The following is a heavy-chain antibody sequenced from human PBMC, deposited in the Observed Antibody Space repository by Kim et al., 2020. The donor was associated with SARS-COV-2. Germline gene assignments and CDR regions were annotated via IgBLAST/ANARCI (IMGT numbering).Heavy chain of an antibody. CDR3: PCGYASNFCY. D-gene: IGHD2-8*01. Sequence: ASVKVSCKASGYTFSSSGISWVRQAPGQGLEWMGWISNYNGKTHYVQKYQGRVTMTTDTPTSKAYMDLRGLSSADKAVYFFPCGYASNFCYWGQGTL. CDR1: GYTFSSSG. CDR2: ISNYNGKT. V-gene: IGHV1-18*01. J-gene: IGHJ4*02.